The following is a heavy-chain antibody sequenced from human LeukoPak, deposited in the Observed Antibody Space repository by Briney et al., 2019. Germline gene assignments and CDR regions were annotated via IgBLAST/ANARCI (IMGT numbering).Heavy chain of an antibody. CDR1: GYTLTELS. Sequence: ASVKVSCMVSGYTLTELSMHWVRQAPGKGLEWMGGFDPEDGETIYAQKFQGRVTMTEDTSTDTAYMELSSLRSEDTAVYYCATTRTQWFGELSLTPNGMDVWGQGTTVTVSS. CDR2: FDPEDGET. CDR3: ATTRTQWFGELSLTPNGMDV. V-gene: IGHV1-24*01. J-gene: IGHJ6*02. D-gene: IGHD3-10*01.